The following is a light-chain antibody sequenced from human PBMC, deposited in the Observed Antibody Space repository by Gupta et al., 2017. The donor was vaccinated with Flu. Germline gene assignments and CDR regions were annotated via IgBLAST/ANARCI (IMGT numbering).Light chain of an antibody. CDR2: GNN. V-gene: IGLV1-40*01. Sequence: QSVLTQPPSVSGAPGQRVTISCTGSSSNMGAGYDVHWYQQLPGTAPKLLIFGNNNRPSGVPDRFSCSKSGTSASLAITGLQGEDEADYYCQYYDKYLSGLDVFGTGTKVTVL. CDR3: QYYDKYLSGLDV. CDR1: SSNMGAGYD. J-gene: IGLJ1*01.